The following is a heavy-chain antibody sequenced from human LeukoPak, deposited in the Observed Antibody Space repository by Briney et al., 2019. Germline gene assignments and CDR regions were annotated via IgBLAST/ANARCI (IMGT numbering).Heavy chain of an antibody. CDR2: ISGSGGST. J-gene: IGHJ4*02. D-gene: IGHD2-2*01. V-gene: IGHV3-23*01. Sequence: GSLRLSCAASGFTFSSYAMSWVRQAPGKGLEWVSAISGSGGSTYYADSVKGRFTISRDNSKNTLYLQMNSLRAEDTAVYYCARPPQLPHPFDYWGQGILVTVSS. CDR3: ARPPQLPHPFDY. CDR1: GFTFSSYA.